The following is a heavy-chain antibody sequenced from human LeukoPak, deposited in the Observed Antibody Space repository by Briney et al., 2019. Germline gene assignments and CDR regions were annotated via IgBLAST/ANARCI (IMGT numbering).Heavy chain of an antibody. V-gene: IGHV4-39*01. D-gene: IGHD3-22*01. Sequence: SETLSLTCTVSGGSINSSSYYWGWIRQPPGKGLEWIGSIYYSGSTYYNPSLKSRVTISVDTSKNQFSLKLTSVTAADTAVYYCARRNYFDSSGYTYWGQGTLVTASP. J-gene: IGHJ4*02. CDR3: ARRNYFDSSGYTY. CDR1: GGSINSSSYY. CDR2: IYYSGST.